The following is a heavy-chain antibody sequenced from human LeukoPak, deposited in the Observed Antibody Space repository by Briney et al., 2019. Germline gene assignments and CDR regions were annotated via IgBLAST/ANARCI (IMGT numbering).Heavy chain of an antibody. CDR2: IFYTGST. D-gene: IGHD6-13*01. CDR3: AKRNSIAAAGTVFDY. Sequence: PSETLSLTCTVSGGSISSSGYYWGWIRQPPGKGLEWIGNIFYTGSTYYNPSLKSRLTISVDTSKNQFSLKLSSVTAEDTAVYYCAKRNSIAAAGTVFDYWGQGTLVTVSS. CDR1: GGSISSSGYY. J-gene: IGHJ4*02. V-gene: IGHV4-39*07.